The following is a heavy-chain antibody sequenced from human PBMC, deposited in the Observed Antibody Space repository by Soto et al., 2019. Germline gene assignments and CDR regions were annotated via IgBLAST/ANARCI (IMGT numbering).Heavy chain of an antibody. V-gene: IGHV3-11*03. CDR2: ISSSSSYT. D-gene: IGHD6-13*01. J-gene: IGHJ6*02. CDR1: GFTFSDYY. Sequence: GGSLRLSCAASGFTFSDYYMSWIRQAPGKGLEWVSYISSSSSYTNYADSVKGRFTISRDNAKNSLYLQMNSLRDEDTAVYYCVASAGATVGTYFGMDVWGQGTTVTVSS. CDR3: VASAGATVGTYFGMDV.